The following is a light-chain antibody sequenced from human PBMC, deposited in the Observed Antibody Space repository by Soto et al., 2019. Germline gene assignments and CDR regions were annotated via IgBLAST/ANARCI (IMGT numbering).Light chain of an antibody. J-gene: IGKJ2*01. CDR3: LLYGDSPPAYT. CDR1: QSVSSRN. V-gene: IGKV3-20*01. CDR2: GAF. Sequence: EIVLTQSPGTPSLFPGERATLSCRASQSVSSRNLAWYRQKPGQAPSLLIYGAFNRATGIPDRFSGSGSATDFTLNISRLEPADFAVYYCLLYGDSPPAYTFGQGTKLDIK.